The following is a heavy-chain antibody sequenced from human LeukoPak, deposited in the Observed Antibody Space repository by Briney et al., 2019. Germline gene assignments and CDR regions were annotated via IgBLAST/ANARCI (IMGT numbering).Heavy chain of an antibody. V-gene: IGHV1-69*13. CDR1: GGTFSSYA. J-gene: IGHJ6*02. CDR2: IIPIFGTA. D-gene: IGHD3-22*01. Sequence: SVKVSCKASGGTFSSYAISWVRQAPGQGLEWMGGIIPIFGTANYAQKFQGRVTITADESTSTAYMELSSLRSEDTAVYYCAISKRRITMIVVVILDVWGQGTTVTVSS. CDR3: AISKRRITMIVVVILDV.